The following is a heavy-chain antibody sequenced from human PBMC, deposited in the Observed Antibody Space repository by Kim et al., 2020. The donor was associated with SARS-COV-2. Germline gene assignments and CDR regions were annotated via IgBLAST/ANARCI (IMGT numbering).Heavy chain of an antibody. CDR2: IIPIFGTA. CDR3: ARDSPIPVVLRFLEWLPVYYYGMDV. V-gene: IGHV1-69*13. J-gene: IGHJ6*02. Sequence: SVKVSCKASGGTFSSYAISWVRQAPGQGLEWMGGIIPIFGTANYAQKFQGRVTITADESTSTAYMELSSLRSEDTAVYYCARDSPIPVVLRFLEWLPVYYYGMDVWGQGTTVTVSS. CDR1: GGTFSSYA. D-gene: IGHD3-3*01.